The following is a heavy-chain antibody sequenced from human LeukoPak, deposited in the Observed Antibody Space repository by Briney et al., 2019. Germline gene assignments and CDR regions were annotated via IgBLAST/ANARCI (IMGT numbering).Heavy chain of an antibody. V-gene: IGHV4-59*01. CDR1: GCSINNYY. J-gene: IGHJ5*02. CDR3: ARDGVYYGSGANWFDP. D-gene: IGHD3-10*01. CDR2: IYYSGST. Sequence: SETLSLTCSVSGCSINNYYWSWIRQPPGKGLEWIGYIYYSGSTNYNPSLKSRVTISVDTPKNQFSLKLSSVTAADTAVYYCARDGVYYGSGANWFDPWGQGTLVTVSS.